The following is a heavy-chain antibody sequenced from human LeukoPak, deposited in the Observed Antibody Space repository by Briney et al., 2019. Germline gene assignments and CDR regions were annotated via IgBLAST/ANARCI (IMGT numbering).Heavy chain of an antibody. Sequence: GGSLRLSCAASGFTFNNYAMSWVRQAPGKGLEWVSGIRAGGYDTYHADSVKGRFTIPRNTPKNTLELQMNSLRVEDTAIYYYAKTRLTVIRGPFGPFDYWGQGALVTVSS. CDR3: AKTRLTVIRGPFGPFDY. CDR2: IRAGGYDT. V-gene: IGHV3-23*01. D-gene: IGHD3-10*01. CDR1: GFTFNNYA. J-gene: IGHJ4*02.